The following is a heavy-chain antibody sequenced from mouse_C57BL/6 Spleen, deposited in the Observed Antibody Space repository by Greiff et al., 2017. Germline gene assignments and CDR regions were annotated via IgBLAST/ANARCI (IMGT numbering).Heavy chain of an antibody. CDR2: IHPNSGST. CDR1: GYTFTSYW. V-gene: IGHV1-64*01. CDR3: ARRSTTVVVDY. D-gene: IGHD1-1*01. J-gene: IGHJ2*01. Sequence: QVQLKQPGAELVKPGASVKLSCKASGYTFTSYWMHWVKQRPGQGLAWIGMIHPNSGSTNYNEKFKSKATLTVDKSSSPAYMQLSSLTSEDSAVYYCARRSTTVVVDYWGQGTTRTVAS.